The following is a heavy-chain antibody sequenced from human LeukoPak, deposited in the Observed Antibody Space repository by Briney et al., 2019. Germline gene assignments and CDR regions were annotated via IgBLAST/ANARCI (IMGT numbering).Heavy chain of an antibody. Sequence: GGSLRLSCAASGFTFSTYTMSWVRQAPGKGLEWVSAVSHTGDNTYYADSVKGRFSISRGNSKNTLYLQMNSLRAEDTAVYYCAKDPYCTGSSCYPDYWGQEPWSPSPQ. CDR2: VSHTGDNT. J-gene: IGHJ4*01. CDR3: AKDPYCTGSSCYPDY. V-gene: IGHV3-23*01. D-gene: IGHD2-15*01. CDR1: GFTFSTYT.